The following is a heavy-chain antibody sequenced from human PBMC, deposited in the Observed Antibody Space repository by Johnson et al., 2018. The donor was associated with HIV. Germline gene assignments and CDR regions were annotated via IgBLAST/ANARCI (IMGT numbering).Heavy chain of an antibody. CDR1: GFTFSGSA. V-gene: IGHV3-73*01. J-gene: IGHJ3*02. CDR2: IRSKANSYAT. Sequence: VQLVESGGGVVQPGRSLRLSCAASGFTFSGSAMHWVRQASGKGLEWVGRIRSKANSYATAYAASVNGRFTISRDDSKNTAYLQMNSLKTEDTAVYYCARVPSGTPSSIWGQGTKVTVS. CDR3: ARVPSGTPSSI. D-gene: IGHD1-1*01.